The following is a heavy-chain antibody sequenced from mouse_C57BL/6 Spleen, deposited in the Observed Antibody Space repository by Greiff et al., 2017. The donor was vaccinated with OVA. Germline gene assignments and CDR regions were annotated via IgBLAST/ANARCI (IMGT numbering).Heavy chain of an antibody. J-gene: IGHJ1*03. CDR2: IYPGSGST. CDR3: ANYYGSSHGGYCDV. V-gene: IGHV1-55*01. CDR1: GYTFTSYW. D-gene: IGHD1-1*01. Sequence: QVQLQQPGAELVKPGAPVMMSCKASGYTFTSYWITRVKQRPGQGLEWIGDIYPGSGSTNHNEKFKSKATLTVDTSSSTTYMQLSSLTSEDSAVYDCANYYGSSHGGYCDVWGTGTTVTVSS.